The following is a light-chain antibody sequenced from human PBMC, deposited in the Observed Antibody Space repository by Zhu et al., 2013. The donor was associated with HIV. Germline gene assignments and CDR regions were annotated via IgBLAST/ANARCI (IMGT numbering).Light chain of an antibody. V-gene: IGKV1-9*01. J-gene: IGKJ3*01. CDR2: GVS. CDR3: QQTKSYPFS. Sequence: DIQMTQSPSLLSASVEDTDKITCRASQGINTHLAWYQQRPGRPPKLLMYGVSTLHTGVPLRFVGSGSGTEFALTIYGLQAEDSATYYCQQTKSYPFSFGPGTKV. CDR1: QGINTH.